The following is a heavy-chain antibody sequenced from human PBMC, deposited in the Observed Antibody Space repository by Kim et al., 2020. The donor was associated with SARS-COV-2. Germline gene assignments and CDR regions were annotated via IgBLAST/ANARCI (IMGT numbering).Heavy chain of an antibody. CDR1: GYTFTSYA. V-gene: IGHV1-3*01. Sequence: ASVKVSCKASGYTFTSYAMHWVRQAPGQRLEWMGWINAGNGNTKYSQKFQGRVTITRDTSASTAYMELSSLRSEDTAVYYCARVFFGVGEFPLDYWGQGTLVTVSS. D-gene: IGHD3-3*01. J-gene: IGHJ4*02. CDR3: ARVFFGVGEFPLDY. CDR2: INAGNGNT.